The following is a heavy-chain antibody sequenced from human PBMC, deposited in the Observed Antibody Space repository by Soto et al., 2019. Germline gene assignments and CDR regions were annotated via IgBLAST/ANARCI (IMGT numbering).Heavy chain of an antibody. J-gene: IGHJ4*02. D-gene: IGHD6-19*01. CDR1: GIPMSSYG. CDR2: ISYDGSNK. Sequence: GGSLRLSCTAYGIPMSSYGMHWVRPAPGKGLEWVAVISYDGSNKYYADSVKGRFTISRDNSKNTLYPQMNSLRAEDTAVYYCAKDWSRGIAVDRGFDYWGQGTMVTVYS. CDR3: AKDWSRGIAVDRGFDY. V-gene: IGHV3-30*18.